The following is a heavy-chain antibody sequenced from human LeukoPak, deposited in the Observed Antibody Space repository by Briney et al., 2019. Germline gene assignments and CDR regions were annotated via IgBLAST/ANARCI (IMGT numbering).Heavy chain of an antibody. CDR2: IYYSGST. CDR3: ASTYCSGGSCYSGYYYGMDV. CDR1: GGSISSYY. V-gene: IGHV4-59*01. D-gene: IGHD2-15*01. Sequence: SETLSLTCTVSGGSISSYYWSWIRQPPGKGLEWIGYIYYSGSTNYNPSLKSRVTISVDTSKNQFSLKLSSVTAADTAVYYCASTYCSGGSCYSGYYYGMDVWGQGTTVPVSS. J-gene: IGHJ6*02.